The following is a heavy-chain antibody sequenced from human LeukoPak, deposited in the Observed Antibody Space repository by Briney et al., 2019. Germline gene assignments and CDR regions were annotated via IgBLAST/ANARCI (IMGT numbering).Heavy chain of an antibody. Sequence: ASVKVSCKASGYTFTSYDINWVRQATGQGLEWMGWMNPNSGNTGYAQKFQGRVTITRNTSISTAYMELSRLRSDDTAVYYCARISSSWYRGYYFDYWGQGTLVTVSS. J-gene: IGHJ4*02. CDR1: GYTFTSYD. CDR3: ARISSSWYRGYYFDY. V-gene: IGHV1-8*03. D-gene: IGHD6-13*01. CDR2: MNPNSGNT.